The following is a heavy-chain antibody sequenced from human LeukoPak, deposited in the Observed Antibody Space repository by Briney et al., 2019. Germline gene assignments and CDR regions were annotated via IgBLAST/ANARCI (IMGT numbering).Heavy chain of an antibody. CDR3: ARGQWLVGYWFDP. J-gene: IGHJ5*02. Sequence: ASVKVSCKASGYTFTSYYMHWVRQAPGQGLEWMGIINPSGGSTSYAQKFQGRVTITRNTSISTAYMELSSLRSEDTAVYYCARGQWLVGYWFDPWGQGTLVTVSS. V-gene: IGHV1-46*01. D-gene: IGHD6-19*01. CDR1: GYTFTSYY. CDR2: INPSGGST.